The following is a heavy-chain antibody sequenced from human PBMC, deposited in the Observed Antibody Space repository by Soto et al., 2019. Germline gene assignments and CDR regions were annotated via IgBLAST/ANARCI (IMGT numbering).Heavy chain of an antibody. Sequence: QVQLVQSGAEVKKPGASVKVSCKASGYTFTSYGISWVRQAPGQGLEWMGWISAYNGNTNYAQKLQGRVTMTTDTSTVTAYMELRSLRSDDTAVYYCASCEYCSGGSRVTDAFDIWGQGTMVTVSS. CDR2: ISAYNGNT. V-gene: IGHV1-18*01. CDR3: ASCEYCSGGSRVTDAFDI. D-gene: IGHD2-15*01. J-gene: IGHJ3*02. CDR1: GYTFTSYG.